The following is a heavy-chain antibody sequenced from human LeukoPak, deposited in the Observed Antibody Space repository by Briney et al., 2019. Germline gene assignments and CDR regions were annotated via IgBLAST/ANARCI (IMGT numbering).Heavy chain of an antibody. V-gene: IGHV4-31*03. CDR2: IYYSGST. CDR3: ARDLSGQHAFDI. D-gene: IGHD2-15*01. CDR1: GGSISSGGYY. J-gene: IGHJ3*02. Sequence: SETLSLTCTVSGGSISSGGYYWSWIRQHPGKGLEWIGYIYYSGSTYYNPSLKSRVTISVDTSKNQFSLKLSSVTAADTAVCYCARDLSGQHAFDIWGQGTMVTVSS.